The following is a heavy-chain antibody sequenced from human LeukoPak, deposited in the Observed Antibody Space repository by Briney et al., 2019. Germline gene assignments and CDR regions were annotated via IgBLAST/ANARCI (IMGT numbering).Heavy chain of an antibody. CDR2: IYYSGST. D-gene: IGHD6-13*01. CDR1: GYSISSSNW. Sequence: PSETLSLTCAVSGYSISSSNWWGWIRQPPGKGLEWIGYIYYSGSTNYNPSLKSRVTISVDTSKNQFSLKLSSVTAADTAVYYCATTLEIAAATTSYAFDIWGQGTMVTVSS. V-gene: IGHV4-28*01. J-gene: IGHJ3*02. CDR3: ATTLEIAAATTSYAFDI.